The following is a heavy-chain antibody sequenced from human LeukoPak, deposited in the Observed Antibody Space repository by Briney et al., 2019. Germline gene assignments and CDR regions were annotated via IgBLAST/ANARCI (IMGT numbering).Heavy chain of an antibody. Sequence: GGSLRLSCAASGFTFSSYWMHWVCQAPGKGLVWVSRINSDGSSTTYADSVKGRFTISRDNAKNTLYLQMNSLRADDTAVYYCAKVTAVASTGALDYWGQGTLVTVSS. CDR2: INSDGSST. V-gene: IGHV3-74*01. CDR1: GFTFSSYW. CDR3: AKVTAVASTGALDY. J-gene: IGHJ4*02. D-gene: IGHD6-19*01.